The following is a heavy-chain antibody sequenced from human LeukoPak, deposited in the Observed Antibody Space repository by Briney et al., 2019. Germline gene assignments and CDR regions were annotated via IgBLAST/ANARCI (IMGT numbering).Heavy chain of an antibody. D-gene: IGHD3-22*01. J-gene: IGHJ3*02. Sequence: GASEKVSCKASGYNLTNYGITWLRQAPAQGLDWMGWISAYNGDTNYAQSLQGRVAMTTDTSTSPAHMEPRSLKPDDTAVDYRAREGRDSSGCLDIWGQGTMVTVSS. CDR2: ISAYNGDT. CDR1: GYNLTNYG. V-gene: IGHV1-18*01. CDR3: AREGRDSSGCLDI.